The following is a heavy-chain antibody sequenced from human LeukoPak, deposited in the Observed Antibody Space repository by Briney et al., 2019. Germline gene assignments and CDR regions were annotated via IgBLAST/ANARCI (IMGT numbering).Heavy chain of an antibody. J-gene: IGHJ4*02. Sequence: GGSLRLSCAASGFTFSDYYMSWIRQAPGKGLEWVSLISGGGTSTYYADSVKGRFTISRDNAKNSLYLQMNSLRAEDTAVYYCASDYGGNSGLVGYWGQGTLVTVSS. CDR1: GFTFSDYY. CDR2: ISGGGTST. D-gene: IGHD4-23*01. V-gene: IGHV3-11*01. CDR3: ASDYGGNSGLVGY.